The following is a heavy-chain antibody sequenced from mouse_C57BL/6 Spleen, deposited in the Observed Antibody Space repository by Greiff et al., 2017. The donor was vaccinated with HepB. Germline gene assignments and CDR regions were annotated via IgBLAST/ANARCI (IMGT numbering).Heavy chain of an antibody. V-gene: IGHV1-50*01. CDR3: ETPYFDY. CDR2: IDPSDSYT. CDR1: GYTFTSYW. D-gene: IGHD6-2*01. J-gene: IGHJ2*01. Sequence: QVQLKQPGAELVKPGASVKLSCKASGYTFTSYWMQWVKQRPGQGLEWIGEIDPSDSYTNYNQKFKGKATLTVDTSSSTAYMQLSSLTSEDSAVYYCETPYFDYWGQGTTLTVSS.